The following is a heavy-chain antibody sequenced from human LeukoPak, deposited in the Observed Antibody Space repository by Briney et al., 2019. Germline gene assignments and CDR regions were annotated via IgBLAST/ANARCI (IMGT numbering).Heavy chain of an antibody. CDR1: GFTVGSSY. CDR2: IYSGGSR. Sequence: PGGSLRLSCAASGFTVGSSYMIWVRQAPGKGLEWVSVIYSGGSRYYADSVKGRFSISRDNSKNTLYLHLDSLRAEDTAVYYCARGQYSGSYLIYFDYWGQGTLVIVSS. CDR3: ARGQYSGSYLIYFDY. V-gene: IGHV3-53*01. D-gene: IGHD1-26*01. J-gene: IGHJ4*02.